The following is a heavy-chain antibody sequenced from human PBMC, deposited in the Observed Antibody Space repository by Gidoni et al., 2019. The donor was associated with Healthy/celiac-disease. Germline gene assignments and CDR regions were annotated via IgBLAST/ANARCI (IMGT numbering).Heavy chain of an antibody. CDR3: ASQSATIYYYYGMDV. V-gene: IGHV1-69*01. CDR1: GGTFSSYA. CDR2: IIPIFGTA. D-gene: IGHD2-15*01. Sequence: VQLVQSGAEVTNPGSSVKVSFTASGGTFSSYAISWVRQAPGQGLEWMGGIIPIFGTANYAQKFQGRVTITADESTSTAYMELSSLRSEDTAVYYCASQSATIYYYYGMDVWGQGTTVTVSS. J-gene: IGHJ6*02.